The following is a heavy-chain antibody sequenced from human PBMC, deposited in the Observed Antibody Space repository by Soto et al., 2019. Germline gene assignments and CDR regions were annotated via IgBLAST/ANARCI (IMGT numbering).Heavy chain of an antibody. J-gene: IGHJ4*02. CDR1: GYTFTTYW. CDR2: IAPGDSST. CDR3: ASGGSGCPY. V-gene: IGHV5-10-1*01. D-gene: IGHD6-19*01. Sequence: EVQLVQSGAEVKEPGESLRISCEVSGYTFTTYWISWLRQMPGKGLEWMGRIAPGDSSTSYSPSFQGHVTISADNSISTASLQGTSLRASDTAMYYCASGGSGCPYWGQGTLVPASS.